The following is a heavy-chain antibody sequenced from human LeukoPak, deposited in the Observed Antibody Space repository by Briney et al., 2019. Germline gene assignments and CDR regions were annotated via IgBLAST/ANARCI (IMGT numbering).Heavy chain of an antibody. J-gene: IGHJ5*02. CDR1: GFTVSSTL. CDR3: ARDRAGGQSWVEFDL. Sequence: GGSLRLSWIVSGFTVSSTLMDWVRQAPGKGMEWVSVIYDDGGTVYADSVKGRFTISRDTSKNMVYLQMNNLRAEDSAVYYCARDRAGGQSWVEFDLWGQGTLVTVSS. CDR2: IYDDGGT. V-gene: IGHV3-53*05. D-gene: IGHD3-16*01.